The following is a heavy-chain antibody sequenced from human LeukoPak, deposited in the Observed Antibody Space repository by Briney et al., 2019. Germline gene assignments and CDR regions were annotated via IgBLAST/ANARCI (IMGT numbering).Heavy chain of an antibody. J-gene: IGHJ6*03. CDR2: ISYDGSNK. V-gene: IGHV3-30*01. CDR3: ARGIAARLDYYYMDV. CDR1: GFTFSSYA. Sequence: GGSLRLSCAASGFTFSSYAMHWVRQAPGKGLEWVAVISYDGSNKYYADSVKGRFTISRDNSKNTLYLQMNSLRAEDTAVYYCARGIAARLDYYYMDVWGKGPTVTVSS. D-gene: IGHD6-6*01.